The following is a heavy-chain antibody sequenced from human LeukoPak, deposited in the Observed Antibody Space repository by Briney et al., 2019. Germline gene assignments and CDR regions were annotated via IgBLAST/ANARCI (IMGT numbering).Heavy chain of an antibody. V-gene: IGHV3-33*06. Sequence: GGSLRLSCAASGFTFNNYVMSWVRQAPGKGLEWVAVIWNDGSSQYYADSVKGRFTISRDNSQNTVYLHMKSLRAEDTAVYYCAKDAQRGFDYSNSLQYWGQGTLVTVSS. J-gene: IGHJ4*02. D-gene: IGHD4-11*01. CDR3: AKDAQRGFDYSNSLQY. CDR1: GFTFNNYV. CDR2: IWNDGSSQ.